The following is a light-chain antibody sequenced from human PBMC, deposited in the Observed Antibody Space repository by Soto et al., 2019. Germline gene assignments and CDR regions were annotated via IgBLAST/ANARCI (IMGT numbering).Light chain of an antibody. Sequence: SYELTQPPSVSVSPGQTASITCSGDTLGNKYVCWYQQKPGQAPVLFIYQHDNLPSGIPELFSVSHSVNTATLTISGTQAQDEADYYCQAWDSSTDVVFGGGTKLTVL. CDR1: TLGNKY. J-gene: IGLJ2*01. CDR2: QHD. CDR3: QAWDSSTDVV. V-gene: IGLV3-1*01.